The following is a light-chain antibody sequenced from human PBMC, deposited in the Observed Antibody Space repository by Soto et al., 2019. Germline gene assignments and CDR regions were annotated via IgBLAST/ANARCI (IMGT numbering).Light chain of an antibody. CDR2: KVS. CDR1: QSRVHKNGDTF. CDR3: MQATHWPYT. J-gene: IGKJ2*01. Sequence: DAVMTQSPLSLPVTLGQPASISCRSSQSRVHKNGDTFLNWFQQRPGQSPRRLIYKVSNRDSGVPDRFSGSVSGTDFILKISRVEAEDVGIYYCMQATHWPYTFGQGTALEIK. V-gene: IGKV2-30*02.